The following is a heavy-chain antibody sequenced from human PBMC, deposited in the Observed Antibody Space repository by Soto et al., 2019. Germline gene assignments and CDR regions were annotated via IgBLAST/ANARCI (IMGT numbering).Heavy chain of an antibody. D-gene: IGHD3-10*01. CDR2: LYSSGST. CDR1: GGSISSSSYY. V-gene: IGHV4-39*01. J-gene: IGHJ4*02. CDR3: ARLGVTGPGGDN. Sequence: QLQLQEPGPGLVKTSETLSLTCSVSGGSISSSSYYWGWIRQPPGKGLEWIGSLYSSGSTDYNPSLKGRVSIPPDTSKNQRSLKVTSVTAAGTAVYYCARLGVTGPGGDNWGQGTLVTVST.